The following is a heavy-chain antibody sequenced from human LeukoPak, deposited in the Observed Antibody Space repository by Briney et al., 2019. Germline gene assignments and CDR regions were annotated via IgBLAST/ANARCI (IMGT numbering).Heavy chain of an antibody. D-gene: IGHD3-9*01. CDR1: GFTFSSYW. J-gene: IGHJ4*02. V-gene: IGHV3-7*01. CDR2: LNQDGSDK. Sequence: GGSLRLSCAASGFTFSSYWMSWVRQAPGKGLEWVANLNQDGSDKYYVDSVKGRFTISRDNAKNSLYLQMNSLRAEDTAVYYCARDDILTGYPTPFDYWGQGTLVTVSS. CDR3: ARDDILTGYPTPFDY.